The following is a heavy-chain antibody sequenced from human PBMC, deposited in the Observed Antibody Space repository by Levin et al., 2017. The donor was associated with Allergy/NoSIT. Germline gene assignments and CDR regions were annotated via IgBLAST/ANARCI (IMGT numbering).Heavy chain of an antibody. V-gene: IGHV3-15*01. CDR2: IKSKTDGGTT. CDR1: GFTFSNAW. CDR3: TTGSSGYYYLAWEEDDY. Sequence: GESLKISCAASGFTFSNAWMSWVRQAPGKGLEWVGRIKSKTDGGTTDYAAPVKGRFTISRDDSKNTLYLQMNSLKTEDTAVYYCTTGSSGYYYLAWEEDDYWGQGTLVTVSS. J-gene: IGHJ4*02. D-gene: IGHD3-22*01.